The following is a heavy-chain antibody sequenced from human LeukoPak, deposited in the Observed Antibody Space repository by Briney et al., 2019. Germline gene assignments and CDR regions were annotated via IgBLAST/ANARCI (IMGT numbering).Heavy chain of an antibody. J-gene: IGHJ3*01. CDR1: GYTFTSYD. Sequence: GASVKVSCKASGYTFTSYDINWVRQAPGQGLEWMGGIIPIFGTANYAQKFQGRVTITTDESTSTAYMELSSLRSEDTAVYYCARVGYQLKEDGFDVWGQGTLLTVSS. CDR3: ARVGYQLKEDGFDV. V-gene: IGHV1-69*05. CDR2: IIPIFGTA. D-gene: IGHD2-2*01.